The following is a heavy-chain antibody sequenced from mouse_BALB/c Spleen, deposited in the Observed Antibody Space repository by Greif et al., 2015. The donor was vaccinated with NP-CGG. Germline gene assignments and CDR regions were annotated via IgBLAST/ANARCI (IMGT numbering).Heavy chain of an antibody. V-gene: IGHV1-87*01. CDR1: GYTFTSYW. CDR2: IYPGDGDT. D-gene: IGHD2-4*01. Sequence: VQLQQSGAELARPGASVKLSCKASGYTFTSYWMQWVKQRPGQGLEWIGAIYPGDGDTRYTQKFKGKATLTADKSSSTAYMQLSSLASEDSAVYYCASDATMITTGFAYWGQGTLVTVSA. J-gene: IGHJ3*01. CDR3: ASDATMITTGFAY.